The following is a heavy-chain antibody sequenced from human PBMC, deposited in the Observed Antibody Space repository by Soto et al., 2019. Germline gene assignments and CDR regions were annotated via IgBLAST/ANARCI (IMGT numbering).Heavy chain of an antibody. D-gene: IGHD1-26*01. CDR2: ISAYNGNT. CDR1: GGTFSSYA. J-gene: IGHJ3*02. CDR3: AREVGAMDAFDI. Sequence: ASVKVSCKASGGTFSSYAISWVRQAPGQGLEWMGWISAYNGNTNYAQKLQGRVTMTTDTSTSTAYMELRSLRSDDTAVYYCAREVGAMDAFDIWGQGTMVTVSS. V-gene: IGHV1-18*01.